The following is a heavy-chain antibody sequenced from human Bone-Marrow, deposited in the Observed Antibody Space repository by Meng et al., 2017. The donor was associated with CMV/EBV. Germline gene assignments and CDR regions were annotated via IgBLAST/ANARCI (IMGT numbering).Heavy chain of an antibody. CDR1: FSGSA. D-gene: IGHD3-22*01. Sequence: FSGSARHWVRQASGKGLEWVGRIRSKANSYATAYAASVKGRFTISRDDSKNTAYLQMNSLKTEDTAVYYCTRPKYYYDSSGYSPFDYWGQGTLVTVSS. J-gene: IGHJ4*02. CDR2: IRSKANSYAT. CDR3: TRPKYYYDSSGYSPFDY. V-gene: IGHV3-73*01.